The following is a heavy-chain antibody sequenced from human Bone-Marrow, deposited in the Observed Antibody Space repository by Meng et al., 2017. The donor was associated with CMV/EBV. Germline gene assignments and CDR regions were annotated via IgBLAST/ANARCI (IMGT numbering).Heavy chain of an antibody. CDR3: RGSGWDDY. CDR2: ISGDGSSI. D-gene: IGHD6-19*01. CDR1: GFTFSTYW. J-gene: IGHJ4*02. Sequence: GESLKISCAASGFTFSTYWMHWVRQAPGKGLVWVSRISGDGSSISYVDSVKGRFTISRDNAKNTVYLQMNSLRAEDTAVYYCRGSGWDDYWGQGPLVTVSS. V-gene: IGHV3-74*01.